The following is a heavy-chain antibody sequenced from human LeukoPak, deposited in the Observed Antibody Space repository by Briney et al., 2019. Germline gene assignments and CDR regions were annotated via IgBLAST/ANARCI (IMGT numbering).Heavy chain of an antibody. V-gene: IGHV3-23*01. J-gene: IGHJ4*02. D-gene: IGHD5-12*01. CDR3: ARDHGYAFDY. CDR1: GFTFISYA. CDR2: ISGSGGRT. Sequence: GGSLRLSCAASGFTFISYAMSWVRQAPGKGLEWVSSISGSGGRTSYADSVQGRFTISRDDAQNSLYLQVNSLRDEDTAVYYCARDHGYAFDYWGQGTLVTVSS.